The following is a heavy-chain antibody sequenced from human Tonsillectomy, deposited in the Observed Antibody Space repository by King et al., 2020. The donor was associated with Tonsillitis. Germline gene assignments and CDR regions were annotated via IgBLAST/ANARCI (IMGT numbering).Heavy chain of an antibody. D-gene: IGHD4-17*01. J-gene: IGHJ4*02. Sequence: QLVQSGGGVVQPGRSLRLSCAASGFTFSSYGMHWVRQAPGKGLGVVAVISYDGSNKYYADSGKGRFTISRDNSKNTLYLQMNSLRAEDTAVYYCAKGHDYGDYYFDYWGQGTLVTVSS. CDR1: GFTFSSYG. V-gene: IGHV3-30*18. CDR3: AKGHDYGDYYFDY. CDR2: ISYDGSNK.